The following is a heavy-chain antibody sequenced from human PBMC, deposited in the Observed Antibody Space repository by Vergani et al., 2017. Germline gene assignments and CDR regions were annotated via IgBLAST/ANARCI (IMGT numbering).Heavy chain of an antibody. CDR2: ISYDGDTT. D-gene: IGHD1-1*01. CDR1: GFRFSDYG. CDR3: AKFPLNITTPDRGDF. Sequence: HVQMVESGGGVVQPGRSLRLSCAVSGFRFSDYGMHWVRQAPGRGLEWVALISYDGDTTYYDDSVKGRFTISRDNSKNTLFLQMHSLRVEDTALYYCAKFPLNITTPDRGDFWGQGSLVTVSS. V-gene: IGHV3-30*18. J-gene: IGHJ4*01.